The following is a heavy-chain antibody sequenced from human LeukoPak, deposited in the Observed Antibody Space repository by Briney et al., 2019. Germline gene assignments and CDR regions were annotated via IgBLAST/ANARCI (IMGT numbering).Heavy chain of an antibody. Sequence: SETLSLTCTVSGGSISSGDYYWSWIRQPPGKGLEWIGYIYYSGSTYYNPSLKSRVTISVDTSKNQFSLKLSSVTAADTAVYYCARRVGSSSWYGPHLDYWGQGTLVTVSS. CDR3: ARRVGSSSWYGPHLDY. V-gene: IGHV4-30-4*02. D-gene: IGHD6-13*01. J-gene: IGHJ4*02. CDR2: IYYSGST. CDR1: GGSISSGDYY.